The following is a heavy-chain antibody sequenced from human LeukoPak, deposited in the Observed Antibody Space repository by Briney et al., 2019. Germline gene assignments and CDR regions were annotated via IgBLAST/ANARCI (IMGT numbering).Heavy chain of an antibody. CDR1: GYTFTSYY. D-gene: IGHD4-17*01. V-gene: IGHV1-46*01. CDR2: INPSGGST. CDR3: ASSHPPRDYGESFQH. J-gene: IGHJ1*01. Sequence: GASVKVSCKASGYTFTSYYMHWVRQAPGQGLEWMGIINPSGGSTSYAQKFQGRVTMTRDTSTSTVYMELSSLRSEDTAVYYCASSHPPRDYGESFQHWGQGTLVTVSS.